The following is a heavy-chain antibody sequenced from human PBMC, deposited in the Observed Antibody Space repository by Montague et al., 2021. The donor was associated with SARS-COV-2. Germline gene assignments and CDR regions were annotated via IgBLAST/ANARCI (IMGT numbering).Heavy chain of an antibody. J-gene: IGHJ4*02. Sequence: SETLSLTCAVYGESFSGYYWSWIRQPPGKGLEWIGEINHSGSTNYDPSLKSRVTISVDTSKNQFSLKLSSVTAADTAVYYCARALVRGGDFDYWGQGTLVTVSS. V-gene: IGHV4-34*01. CDR2: INHSGST. CDR1: GESFSGYY. CDR3: ARALVRGGDFDY. D-gene: IGHD3-10*01.